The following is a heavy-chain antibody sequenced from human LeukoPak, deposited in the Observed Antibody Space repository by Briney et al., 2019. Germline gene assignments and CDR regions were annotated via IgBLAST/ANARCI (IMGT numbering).Heavy chain of an antibody. V-gene: IGHV1-46*01. CDR1: GYTFISYY. D-gene: IGHD2-2*01. J-gene: IGHJ4*02. Sequence: ASVKVSCKASGYTFISYYMHWVRQAPGQGLEWMGIINPSGGSTSYAQKFQGRVTMTRDTSTSTVYMELSSLRSEDTAIYYGAREEYQLRVDYWGQGTLVTVSS. CDR3: AREEYQLRVDY. CDR2: INPSGGST.